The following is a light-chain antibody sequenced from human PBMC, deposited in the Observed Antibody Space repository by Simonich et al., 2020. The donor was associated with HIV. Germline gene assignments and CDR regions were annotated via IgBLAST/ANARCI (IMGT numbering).Light chain of an antibody. CDR3: QQYNNWPRT. CDR1: QSVSSN. V-gene: IGKV3-15*01. J-gene: IGKJ1*01. Sequence: EIVMTQSPATLSVSPGERATLSCRASQSVSSNLAWYQQKPGQAPRLLIYGASTRATGIPDRFSGSGSGTELTLTISSLQSEDFAVYYCQQYNNWPRTFGQGTKVEIK. CDR2: GAS.